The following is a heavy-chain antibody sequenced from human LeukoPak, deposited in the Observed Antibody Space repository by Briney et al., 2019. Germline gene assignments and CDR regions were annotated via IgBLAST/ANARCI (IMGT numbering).Heavy chain of an antibody. CDR2: INPNSGGT. Sequence: ASVKVSCKASGYTFTGYYMHWVRQAPGQGLEWMGWINPNSGGTNYAQKFQGRVTMTRDTSISTAYMELSRLRSDDTAVYYCAVGYQLLPAVATITHPLGYWGQGTLVTVSS. CDR3: AVGYQLLPAVATITHPLGY. V-gene: IGHV1-2*02. CDR1: GYTFTGYY. J-gene: IGHJ4*02. D-gene: IGHD5-12*01.